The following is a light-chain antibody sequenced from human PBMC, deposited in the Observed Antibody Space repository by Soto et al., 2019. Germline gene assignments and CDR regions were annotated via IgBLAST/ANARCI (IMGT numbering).Light chain of an antibody. Sequence: IMLTQSAVTLSLSPGERATLSCRASQSVRTYLAWYQVKPGQAPRLLIYGASTRATGIPARFSGSGSGTEFTLTISSLQSEDFAVYYCQQYNNWAWTVGQGTKVDI. CDR1: QSVRTY. CDR3: QQYNNWAWT. V-gene: IGKV3-15*01. J-gene: IGKJ1*01. CDR2: GAS.